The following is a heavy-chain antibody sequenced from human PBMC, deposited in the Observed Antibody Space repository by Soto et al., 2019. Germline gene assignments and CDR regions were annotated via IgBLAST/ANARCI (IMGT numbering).Heavy chain of an antibody. CDR1: GYAFTTYG. J-gene: IGHJ4*02. CDR2: ISAHNGNT. CDR3: ARGRYGDY. D-gene: IGHD1-1*01. Sequence: QVHLVQSGAEVKKPGASVKVSCKGSGYAFTTYGITWVRQAPGQGLEWMGWISAHNGNTNYAQKPQGRATVTRDTSTSTAYMELMSLRSAATAVYYCARGRYGDYWGQGALVTVSS. V-gene: IGHV1-18*01.